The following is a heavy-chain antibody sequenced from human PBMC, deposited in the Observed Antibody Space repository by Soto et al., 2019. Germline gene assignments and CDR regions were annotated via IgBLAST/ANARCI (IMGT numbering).Heavy chain of an antibody. Sequence: QVQLVESGGGVVQPGRSLRLSCAASGFTFSNYVMHWVRQAPGKGLEWEAVISYDVSNKYYADSVKGRFTISRDNSKNTLYMQMNSLSAEDTAVYYSAKALLRYFDWSPFAYWGQGTLVTVSS. V-gene: IGHV3-30*18. D-gene: IGHD3-9*01. CDR1: GFTFSNYV. CDR3: AKALLRYFDWSPFAY. CDR2: ISYDVSNK. J-gene: IGHJ4*02.